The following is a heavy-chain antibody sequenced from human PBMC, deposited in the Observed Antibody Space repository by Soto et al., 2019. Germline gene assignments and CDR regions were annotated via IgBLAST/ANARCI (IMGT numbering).Heavy chain of an antibody. CDR2: IKQDGSDK. D-gene: IGHD3-10*01. V-gene: IGHV3-7*01. CDR3: ARDRSGLPPILDF. Sequence: EVKLVESGGGLVQPGGSLRLSCAASGLSFSSYWMSWVRQAPGKGLEWVANIKQDGSDKYYVDSVKGRFTISRDNAKNSLYLQMNSLRAEDTAVYYCARDRSGLPPILDFWGQGTLVTVSS. J-gene: IGHJ4*02. CDR1: GLSFSSYW.